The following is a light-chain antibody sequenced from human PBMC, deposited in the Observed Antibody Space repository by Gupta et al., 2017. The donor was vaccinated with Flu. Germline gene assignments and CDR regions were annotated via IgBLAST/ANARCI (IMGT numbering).Light chain of an antibody. Sequence: PGVLSLTPGERATLACIASQNVGGTYLDWYQQKRDEAPRLVIYGASSSASGVPDRFSGSGCGRDFTLTNSGRETEDCAEYYGQQDSSSHSFGHGTKLNIK. CDR2: GAS. CDR1: QNVGGTY. J-gene: IGKJ3*01. V-gene: IGKV3-20*01. CDR3: QQDSSSHS.